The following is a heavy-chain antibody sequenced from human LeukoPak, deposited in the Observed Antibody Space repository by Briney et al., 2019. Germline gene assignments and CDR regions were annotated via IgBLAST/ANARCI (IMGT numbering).Heavy chain of an antibody. J-gene: IGHJ3*01. CDR3: VRHGEGRAFDS. D-gene: IGHD3-10*01. V-gene: IGHV3-66*04. CDR2: IYSGGGT. CDR1: GFIVSNNF. Sequence: GGSLRLSCAASGFIVSNNFLSWVRQAPGKGLEWVSVIYSGGGTIYADSVKGGFTISRDNSKNMVFLQMNSLRAEDTAVYYCVRHGEGRAFDSWGQGTMVTISS.